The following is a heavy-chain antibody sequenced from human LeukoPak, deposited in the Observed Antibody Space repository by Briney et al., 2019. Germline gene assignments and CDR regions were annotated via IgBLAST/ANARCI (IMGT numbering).Heavy chain of an antibody. CDR3: AILSYDFWSGSVDY. J-gene: IGHJ4*02. CDR1: GYTFTSYG. D-gene: IGHD3-3*01. Sequence: ALVKLSCKSSGYTFTSYGISWVRQAPGQGLEWMGWISAYNGNTKYAKNLQGRVTMTTDTSTSTAYMELRSLRSDDTAVYYCAILSYDFWSGSVDYWGQGTLVTFSS. V-gene: IGHV1-18*01. CDR2: ISAYNGNT.